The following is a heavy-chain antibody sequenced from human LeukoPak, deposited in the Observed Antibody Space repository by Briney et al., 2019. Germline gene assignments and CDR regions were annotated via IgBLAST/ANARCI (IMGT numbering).Heavy chain of an antibody. CDR3: ARLRYFDWFIFDY. CDR2: IKQDGSEK. Sequence: GGSLRLSCAASGFTFSSYAMHWVRQAPGKGLEWVANIKQDGSEKYYVDSVKGRFTISRDNAKNSLYLQMNSLRAEDTAVYYCARLRYFDWFIFDYWGQGTLVTVSS. V-gene: IGHV3-7*01. D-gene: IGHD3-9*01. CDR1: GFTFSSYA. J-gene: IGHJ4*02.